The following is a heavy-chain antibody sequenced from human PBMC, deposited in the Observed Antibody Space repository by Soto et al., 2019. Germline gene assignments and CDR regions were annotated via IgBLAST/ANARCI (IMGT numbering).Heavy chain of an antibody. V-gene: IGHV4-4*02. Sequence: SETLSLTCGVSGGTVASSHWWSWVRQSSSRGLEWIGNVYHTGDTNFNPSLQSRVTFSVDKSNNQFSLRLTSLTAADTAVYFCAREIVTAGGNNYFDPWGPGTLVTVSS. CDR1: GGTVASSHW. CDR3: AREIVTAGGNNYFDP. CDR2: VYHTGDT. J-gene: IGHJ5*02. D-gene: IGHD2-21*02.